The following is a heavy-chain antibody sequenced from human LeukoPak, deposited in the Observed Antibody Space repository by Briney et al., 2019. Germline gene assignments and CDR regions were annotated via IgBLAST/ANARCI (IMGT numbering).Heavy chain of an antibody. V-gene: IGHV3-7*01. CDR3: ARVRDYYDSSGYYYGLNDAFDI. CDR1: GFTFSSYW. CDR2: IKQDGSEK. D-gene: IGHD3-22*01. J-gene: IGHJ3*02. Sequence: GGSLRLXCAASGFTFSSYWMSWVRLAPGKGLESVANIKQDGSEKYYVDSVKGRFTISGDNAKNSLYLQMNSLRAEDTAVYYCARVRDYYDSSGYYYGLNDAFDIWGQGTMVTVSS.